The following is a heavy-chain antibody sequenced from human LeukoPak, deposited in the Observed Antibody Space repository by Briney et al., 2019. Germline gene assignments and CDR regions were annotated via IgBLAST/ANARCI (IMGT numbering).Heavy chain of an antibody. CDR3: ARDLLQYFDWLTMAGY. D-gene: IGHD3-9*01. J-gene: IGHJ4*02. CDR1: GYTFNSYG. V-gene: IGHV1-18*01. CDR2: VSAYNGHT. Sequence: ASVKVSCKASGYTFNSYGISWVRQAPGQGLEWMGWVSAYNGHTNYAQKFQGRVTMTTDTSTTTAYVELRSLRSDDTAVYYCARDLLQYFDWLTMAGYWGQGTLVSVSS.